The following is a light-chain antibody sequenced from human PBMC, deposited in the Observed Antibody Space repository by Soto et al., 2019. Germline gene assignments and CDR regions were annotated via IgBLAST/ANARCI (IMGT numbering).Light chain of an antibody. J-gene: IGKJ2*01. CDR1: QSVGSY. CDR2: AVS. V-gene: IGKV3-11*01. Sequence: EIVLTQSPATLSLSPGERATLSCRTSQSVGSYLAWYQHRPGQAPRLLIYAVSNRATGIPARFSGSGSGTDFTLTISSLEPEDFAVYYCQQRNRWQPVYTIGQGTKVDIK. CDR3: QQRNRWQPVYT.